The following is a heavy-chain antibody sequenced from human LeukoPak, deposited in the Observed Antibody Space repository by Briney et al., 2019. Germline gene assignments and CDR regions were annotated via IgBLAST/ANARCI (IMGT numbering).Heavy chain of an antibody. CDR2: ISGSGGST. V-gene: IGHV3-23*01. CDR1: GFTFSSYA. J-gene: IGHJ4*02. Sequence: PGGSLRLSCAASGFTFSSYAMNWVRQAPGKGLEWVSTISGSGGSTYYADSVKGWFTISRDNSKNTLYLQMNSLRAEDTAVYYCAKQVGGIVGSTGDYWGQGTLVTVSS. CDR3: AKQVGGIVGSTGDY. D-gene: IGHD1-26*01.